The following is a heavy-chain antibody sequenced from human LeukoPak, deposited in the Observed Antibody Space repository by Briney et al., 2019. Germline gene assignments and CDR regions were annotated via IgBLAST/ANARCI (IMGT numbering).Heavy chain of an antibody. CDR2: MNPDSGDT. V-gene: IGHV1-8*01. CDR1: GYSFTTYD. D-gene: IGHD3-10*01. Sequence: ASVKVSCKTSGYSFTTYDINWVRQATGQGLEWMGWMNPDSGDTGYAQKFQGRVTMTRNTSISTAYMELTSLRFEDTAVYYCTRAERVVWFGELSGFDPWGQGTLVTVSS. CDR3: TRAERVVWFGELSGFDP. J-gene: IGHJ5*02.